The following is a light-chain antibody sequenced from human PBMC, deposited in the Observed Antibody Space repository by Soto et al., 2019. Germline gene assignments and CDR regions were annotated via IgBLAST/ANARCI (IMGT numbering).Light chain of an antibody. Sequence: QSVLTQPPSASGTPGQTVTISCSGSSSDIRTKSMNWYQQHPGTAPKLLIYSDDQRPSGVPDRFSGSKSGTSASLVISGLQSEDEADYHCAAWDDSLNGRYVFGTGTKVTVL. J-gene: IGLJ1*01. CDR1: SSDIRTKS. CDR2: SDD. V-gene: IGLV1-44*01. CDR3: AAWDDSLNGRYV.